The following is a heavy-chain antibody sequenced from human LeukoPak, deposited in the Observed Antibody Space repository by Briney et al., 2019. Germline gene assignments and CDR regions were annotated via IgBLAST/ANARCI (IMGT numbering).Heavy chain of an antibody. J-gene: IGHJ4*02. CDR3: AKSIVVVTVIVY. Sequence: GGSLRLSCAASGFTFSNYWMHWVRQAPGEGLEWVSAISGSGGSTYYADSVKGRFTISRDNSKNTLYLQMNSLRAEDTAVYYCAKSIVVVTVIVYWGQGTLVTVSS. V-gene: IGHV3-23*01. CDR2: ISGSGGST. CDR1: GFTFSNYW. D-gene: IGHD2-21*02.